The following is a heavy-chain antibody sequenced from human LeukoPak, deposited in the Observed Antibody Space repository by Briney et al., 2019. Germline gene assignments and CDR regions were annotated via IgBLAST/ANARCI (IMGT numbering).Heavy chain of an antibody. CDR2: ISAYNGST. D-gene: IGHD3-10*01. J-gene: IGHJ3*02. Sequence: ASVKVSCKASGYTFTSYGISWVRQAPGQGLEWMGWISAYNGSTNYAQKLHGRVTTTTGTSTSTGYMELRGLRSDDTAVNYCARDASRITMVRGVIGSAFDIWGQGTMVTVSS. CDR3: ARDASRITMVRGVIGSAFDI. CDR1: GYTFTSYG. V-gene: IGHV1-18*01.